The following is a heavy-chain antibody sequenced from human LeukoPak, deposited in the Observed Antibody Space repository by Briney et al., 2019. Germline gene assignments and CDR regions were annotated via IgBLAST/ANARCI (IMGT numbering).Heavy chain of an antibody. D-gene: IGHD1-14*01. J-gene: IGHJ3*01. CDR2: ISGSGGST. CDR1: GFTFSSYA. Sequence: PGGSLRLSCAASGFTFSSYAMSWIRQAPGKGLEWVSGISGSGGSTYYADSVKGRFTISRDNSKNTLYLQMNSLRGEDTAVYYCARGNPNRNALDLWGQGTMVTISS. CDR3: ARGNPNRNALDL. V-gene: IGHV3-23*01.